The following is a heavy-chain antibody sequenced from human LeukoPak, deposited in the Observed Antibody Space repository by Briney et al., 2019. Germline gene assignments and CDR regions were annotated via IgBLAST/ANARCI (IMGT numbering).Heavy chain of an antibody. V-gene: IGHV4-34*01. Sequence: PSETLSLTCAVYGGSFSGYYWSWIRQPPGKGLEWIGEINHSGSTNYNPSLKSRVTISVDTSKNQFSLKLSSVTAADTAVYYCASSPVGAADYWGQGTLVTVSS. CDR2: INHSGST. J-gene: IGHJ4*02. CDR1: GGSFSGYY. CDR3: ASSPVGAADY. D-gene: IGHD2-15*01.